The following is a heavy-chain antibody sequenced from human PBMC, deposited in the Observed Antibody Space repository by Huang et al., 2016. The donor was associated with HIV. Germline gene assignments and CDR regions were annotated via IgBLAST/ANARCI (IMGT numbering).Heavy chain of an antibody. CDR1: GGSFSGYH. CDR3: ARDVNFYDRSGYSSPYWYFDL. CDR2: INHRGDT. D-gene: IGHD3-22*01. Sequence: QVHLQQWGAGLLKPTETLSLTCAVYGGSFSGYHWSWIRQSPGKGLEWIGDINHRGDTNYNPSLRSRVTLTGDTLRNHFSLKLKSVTAADTAIYYCARDVNFYDRSGYSSPYWYFDLWGRGALVTVSS. V-gene: IGHV4-34*01. J-gene: IGHJ2*01.